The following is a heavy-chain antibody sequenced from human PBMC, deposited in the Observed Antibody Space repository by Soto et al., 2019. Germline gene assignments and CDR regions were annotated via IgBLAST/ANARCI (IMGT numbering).Heavy chain of an antibody. CDR2: ISYDGSNK. J-gene: IGHJ6*02. Sequence: GGSLRLSCAASGFTFSSYGMHWVRQAPGKGLEWVAVISYDGSNKYYADSVKGRFTISRDNSKNTLYLQMNSLRAEDTAVYYCAKFGYSSSWYEGFLFNSEDVWGQGTTVTVSS. D-gene: IGHD6-13*01. V-gene: IGHV3-30*18. CDR1: GFTFSSYG. CDR3: AKFGYSSSWYEGFLFNSEDV.